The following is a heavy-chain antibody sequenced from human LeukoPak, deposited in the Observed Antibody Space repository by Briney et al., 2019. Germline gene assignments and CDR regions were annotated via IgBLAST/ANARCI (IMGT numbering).Heavy chain of an antibody. J-gene: IGHJ4*02. D-gene: IGHD6-19*01. V-gene: IGHV3-23*01. CDR2: ISGSGGST. CDR1: GFTFSSYG. CDR3: AKDSYSSGSGLFLHDY. Sequence: PGGSLRLSCAASGFTFSSYGMSWVRQAPGKGLEWVSAISGSGGSTYYADSVKGRFTISRDNSKNTLYLQMNSLRAEDTAVYYCAKDSYSSGSGLFLHDYWGQGTLVTVSS.